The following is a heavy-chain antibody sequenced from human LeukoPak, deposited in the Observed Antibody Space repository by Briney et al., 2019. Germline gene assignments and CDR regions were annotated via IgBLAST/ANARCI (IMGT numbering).Heavy chain of an antibody. J-gene: IGHJ4*02. CDR3: ARGPPVTQIFDY. CDR2: ISSSSSYI. CDR1: GFTFSSYS. Sequence: PGGSLRLSCAASGFTFSSYSMNWVRQAPGKGLEWVSSISSSSSYIYYADSVKGRFTTSRDNAKNSLYLQMNSLRAEDTAVYYCARGPPVTQIFDYWGQGTLVTVSS. V-gene: IGHV3-21*01. D-gene: IGHD2-21*02.